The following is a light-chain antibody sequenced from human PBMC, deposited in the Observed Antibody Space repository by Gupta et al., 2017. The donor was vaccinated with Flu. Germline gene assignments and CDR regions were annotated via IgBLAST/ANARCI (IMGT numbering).Light chain of an antibody. CDR2: GGS. CDR1: QGISSY. J-gene: IGKJ4*01. Sequence: PSSLSASIGNRVTITWRTRQGISSYLAWYQQRPGKAPKLLIKGGSTLKSGDPSRFSGSGSGTDFTLTISGLQSDDFATYYCQQEDNSPHTFGRGTQVEIK. V-gene: IGKV1-8*01. CDR3: QQEDNSPHT.